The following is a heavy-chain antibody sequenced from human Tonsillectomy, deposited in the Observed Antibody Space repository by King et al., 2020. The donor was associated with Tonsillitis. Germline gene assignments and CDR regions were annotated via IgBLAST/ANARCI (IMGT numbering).Heavy chain of an antibody. J-gene: IGHJ5*02. Sequence: VQLVESGGGLVKPGGSLRLSCAASGFTFSTYSMNWVRQAPGKGLEWVSSISSSSTYIYYADSVKGRFTISRDNAKNSLYLQMNSLRAEDTAVYFCASRTLSDPWGQGTLVTVSS. CDR2: ISSSSTYI. V-gene: IGHV3-21*01. CDR3: ASRTLSDP. CDR1: GFTFSTYS.